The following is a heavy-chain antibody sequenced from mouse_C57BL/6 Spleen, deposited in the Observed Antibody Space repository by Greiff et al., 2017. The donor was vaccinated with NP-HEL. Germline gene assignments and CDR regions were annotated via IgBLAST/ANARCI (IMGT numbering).Heavy chain of an antibody. CDR2: IDPSDSYT. J-gene: IGHJ3*01. CDR3: ARRDYGNSAWFAY. Sequence: VQLQQPGAELVKPGASVKLSCKASGYTFTSYWMQWVKQRPGQGLEWIGEIDPSDSYTNYNQKFKGKVTLTVDTSSSTAYMQLSSLTSEDSAVYYSARRDYGNSAWFAYWGQGTLVTVSA. V-gene: IGHV1-50*01. D-gene: IGHD2-1*01. CDR1: GYTFTSYW.